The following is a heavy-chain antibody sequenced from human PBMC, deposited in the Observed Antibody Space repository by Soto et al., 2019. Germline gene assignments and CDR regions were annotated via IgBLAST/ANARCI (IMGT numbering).Heavy chain of an antibody. CDR2: INHSGST. D-gene: IGHD6-13*01. J-gene: IGHJ4*02. Sequence: QVQLQQWGAGLLKPSETLSLTCAVYGGSFSGYYWSCIRQPPGKGLEWIGEINHSGSTNYNPSLKSRVTISVDTSTNQFSLKLSSVTAADTAVYYCARVSSSRSYWGQGTLVTVSS. CDR3: ARVSSSRSY. CDR1: GGSFSGYY. V-gene: IGHV4-34*01.